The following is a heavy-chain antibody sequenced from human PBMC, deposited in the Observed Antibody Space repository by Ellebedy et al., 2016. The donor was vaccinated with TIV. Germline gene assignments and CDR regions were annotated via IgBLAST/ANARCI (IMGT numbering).Heavy chain of an antibody. D-gene: IGHD3-10*01. J-gene: IGHJ6*03. CDR1: GFSFSDHS. CDR3: ARVLRTMVRGVMTWYMDV. V-gene: IGHV3-21*01. CDR2: ISGSSSHI. Sequence: GESLKISXASSGFSFSDHSMNWVRQAPGKGLEWVSSISGSSSHIYYGDSLKGRFTISRDNANNSLYLQLEGLRAEDTAVYYCARVLRTMVRGVMTWYMDVWGKGTTVTVSS.